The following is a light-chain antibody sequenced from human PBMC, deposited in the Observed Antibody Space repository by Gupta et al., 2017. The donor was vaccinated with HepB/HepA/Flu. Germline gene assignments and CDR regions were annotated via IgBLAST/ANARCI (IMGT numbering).Light chain of an antibody. CDR3: QQYQTYWT. J-gene: IGKJ1*01. CDR1: ESISSW. Sequence: DIQMTQSPSTLSASVGDRVTITCRASESISSWLAWYQQKPGKAPELLIYKASRVESGVTSRFSGRGEGKEFTLTCSRRQHDDCANYYGQQYQTYWTFGQGTKVEIK. CDR2: KAS. V-gene: IGKV1-5*03.